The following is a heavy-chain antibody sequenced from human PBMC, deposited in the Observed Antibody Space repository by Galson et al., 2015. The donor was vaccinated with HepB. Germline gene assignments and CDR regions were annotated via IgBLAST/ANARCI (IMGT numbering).Heavy chain of an antibody. CDR3: ARVWSPPGEVVTQVRAFDI. V-gene: IGHV4-59*01. J-gene: IGHJ3*02. CDR1: GGSISSYY. D-gene: IGHD3-10*01. CDR2: IYYSGST. Sequence: SETLSLTCTVSGGSISSYYWSWIRQPPGKGLEWIGYIYYSGSTNYNPSLKSRVTISVDTSKNQFSLKLSSVTAADTAVYYCARVWSPPGEVVTQVRAFDIWGQGTMVTVSS.